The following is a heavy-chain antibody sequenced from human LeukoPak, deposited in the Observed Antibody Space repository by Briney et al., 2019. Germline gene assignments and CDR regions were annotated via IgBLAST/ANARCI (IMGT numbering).Heavy chain of an antibody. V-gene: IGHV3-48*04. D-gene: IGHD1-1*01. CDR2: IGISSGNT. Sequence: GGSLGLSGVASGFPFRDYSMKGVGQAPGRGGGGISYIGISSGNTKYADSVKGRFTISGDSAKNSLYLQMNSLRVEDTAVYFCARDHNYAFDNWGQGTLVIVSS. CDR3: ARDHNYAFDN. J-gene: IGHJ4*02. CDR1: GFPFRDYS.